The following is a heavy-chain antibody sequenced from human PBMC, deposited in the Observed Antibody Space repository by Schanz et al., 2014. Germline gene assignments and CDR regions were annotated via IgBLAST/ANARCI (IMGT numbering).Heavy chain of an antibody. D-gene: IGHD6-13*01. CDR1: GFSFDSYN. CDR3: AKERIAAAWTFDY. V-gene: IGHV3-21*06. J-gene: IGHJ4*02. Sequence: EVQLVESGGGLVKPGGSLRLSCTASGFSFDSYNMNWVRQSPGKGLEWVAFLSFDSRHIYYADSVKGRFTISRDNAKSSLHLQMNSRRADDTAVYYCAKERIAAAWTFDYWGQGTLVTVSS. CDR2: LSFDSRHI.